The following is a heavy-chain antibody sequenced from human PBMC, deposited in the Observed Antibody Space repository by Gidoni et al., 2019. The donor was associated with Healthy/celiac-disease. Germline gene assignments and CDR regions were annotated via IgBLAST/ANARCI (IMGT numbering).Heavy chain of an antibody. CDR1: GYTFTGYY. D-gene: IGHD3-22*01. Sequence: QVQLVQSGAEVKKPGASVKVSCKAYGYTFTGYYMHWVRQAPGQGLEWMGWINPNSGGTNYAQKFQGRVTMTRDTPISTAYMELSRLRSDDTAVYYCAYDSSGYYYGAFDYWGQGTLVTVSS. J-gene: IGHJ4*02. CDR3: AYDSSGYYYGAFDY. CDR2: INPNSGGT. V-gene: IGHV1-2*02.